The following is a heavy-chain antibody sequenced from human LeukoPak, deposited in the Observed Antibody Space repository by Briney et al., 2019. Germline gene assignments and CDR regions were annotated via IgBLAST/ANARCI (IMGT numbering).Heavy chain of an antibody. Sequence: SETLSLTCAVSGYSISSGYYWGWIRQPPGKGLEWIGSIYHSGSTYYNPSLKSRVTISVDTSKNQFSLKLSSVTAADTAVYYCARLGRGSYSPAHYWGQGTLVTVSS. CDR3: ARLGRGSYSPAHY. V-gene: IGHV4-38-2*01. CDR1: GYSISSGYY. J-gene: IGHJ4*02. CDR2: IYHSGST. D-gene: IGHD1-26*01.